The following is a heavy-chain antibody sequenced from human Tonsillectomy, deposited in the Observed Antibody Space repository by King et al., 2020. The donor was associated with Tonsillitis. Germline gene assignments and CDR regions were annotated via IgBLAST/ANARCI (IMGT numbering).Heavy chain of an antibody. Sequence: VQLVESGGGVVQPGGSLRLSCAASGFIFNTYGMHWVRQAPGKGLEWVAFIRYDGSNKYYADSVKGRFTISRDNSKNTLYLQMNSLGPEDTAVYYCAKYAGGGYGYWGQGTLVTVSS. CDR3: AKYAGGGYGY. CDR2: IRYDGSNK. CDR1: GFIFNTYG. V-gene: IGHV3-30*02. J-gene: IGHJ4*02. D-gene: IGHD3-16*01.